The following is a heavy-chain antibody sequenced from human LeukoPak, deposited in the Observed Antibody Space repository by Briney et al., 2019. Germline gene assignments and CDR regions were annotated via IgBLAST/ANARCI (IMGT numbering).Heavy chain of an antibody. J-gene: IGHJ4*02. CDR2: INHSGST. D-gene: IGHD6-19*01. Sequence: SETLSLTCAVYGGSFSGYYWSWIRQPPGKGPEWIGEINHSGSTNYNPSLKSRVTISVDTSKNQFSLKLISVTAADTAVYYCARGTLYSGWSYYLDYWGQGTLVTVSS. CDR1: GGSFSGYY. CDR3: ARGTLYSGWSYYLDY. V-gene: IGHV4-34*01.